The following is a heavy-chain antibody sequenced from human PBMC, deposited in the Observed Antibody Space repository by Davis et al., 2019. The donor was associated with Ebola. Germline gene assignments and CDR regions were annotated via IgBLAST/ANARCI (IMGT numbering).Heavy chain of an antibody. CDR3: ARGRDAYKTGVD. CDR2: TSYSEST. CDR1: GFTFSSYA. V-gene: IGHV4-34*01. D-gene: IGHD5-24*01. Sequence: ESLKISCTASGFTFSSYAMNWVRQPPGKGLEWIGETSYSESTNYNPSLKSRVTISVDTSRNQFSLKLTSVTAADTGVYYCARGRDAYKTGVDWGQGTLVTVAS. J-gene: IGHJ4*02.